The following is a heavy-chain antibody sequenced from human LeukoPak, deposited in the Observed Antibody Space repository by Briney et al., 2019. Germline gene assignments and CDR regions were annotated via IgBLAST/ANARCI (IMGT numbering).Heavy chain of an antibody. CDR2: ILASGSTT. J-gene: IGHJ4*02. D-gene: IGHD2-2*01. CDR3: AKLSSTSCYVDY. CDR1: GFTFGTYA. Sequence: GGSLRLSCAASGFTFGTYAMNWVRQAPGKGLEWVSGILASGSTTYYADSVKGRFTISRDNSKNTLYLQMNSLRAEDTAVYYCAKLSSTSCYVDYWGQGTLVTVSS. V-gene: IGHV3-23*01.